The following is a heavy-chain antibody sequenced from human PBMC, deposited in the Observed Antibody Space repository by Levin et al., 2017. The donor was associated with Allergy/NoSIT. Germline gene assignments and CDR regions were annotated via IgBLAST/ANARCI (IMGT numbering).Heavy chain of an antibody. J-gene: IGHJ6*03. CDR1: GFTFSDYY. CDR2: ISSSSSYT. Sequence: GGSLRLSCAASGFTFSDYYMSWIRQAPGKGLEWVSYISSSSSYTNYADSVKGRFTISRDNAKNSLYLQMNSLRAEDTAVYYCARDARAASPSYYYMDVWGKGTTVTVSS. V-gene: IGHV3-11*05. CDR3: ARDARAASPSYYYMDV.